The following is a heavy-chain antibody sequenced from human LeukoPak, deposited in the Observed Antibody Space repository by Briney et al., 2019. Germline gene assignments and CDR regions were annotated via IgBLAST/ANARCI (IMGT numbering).Heavy chain of an antibody. CDR3: ARAHISYDILTGYYNFPFDY. D-gene: IGHD3-9*01. CDR2: INPSGGST. V-gene: IGHV1-46*01. CDR1: GYIFTSYY. Sequence: ASVKVSCKASGYIFTSYYMHWVRQAPGQGLEWMGIINPSGGSTSYAQKFQGRVTMTRDMSTSTVYMELSSLRSEDTAVYYCARAHISYDILTGYYNFPFDYWGQGTLVTVSS. J-gene: IGHJ4*02.